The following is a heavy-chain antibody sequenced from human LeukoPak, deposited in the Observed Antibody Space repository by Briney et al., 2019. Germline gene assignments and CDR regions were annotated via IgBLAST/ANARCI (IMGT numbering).Heavy chain of an antibody. CDR3: ARAPARFRFAGFYNRDV. J-gene: IGHJ6*03. CDR1: GGTFSSYA. V-gene: IGHV1-69*01. D-gene: IGHD1-14*01. CDR2: IIPIFGTA. Sequence: SVKVSCKASGGTFSSYAISWVRQAPGQGLEWMGGIIPIFGTANYAQKFQGRVTITADESTSTAYMELSSLRSEDTAVYYCARAPARFRFAGFYNRDVWAKGPRSPSP.